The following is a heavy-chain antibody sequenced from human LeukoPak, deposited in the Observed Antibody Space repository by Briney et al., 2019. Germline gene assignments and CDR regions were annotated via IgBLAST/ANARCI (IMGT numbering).Heavy chain of an antibody. V-gene: IGHV3-30*18. CDR3: AKRCGSSWTFDY. Sequence: GGSLRPSCAASGFTFSSYGMHWVRQAPGKGLEWVAVISYDGSNNYYADSVKGRFTISRDNSKKTLYLQMNSLRAEDTAVYYCAKRCGSSWTFDYWGQGTLVTVSS. CDR2: ISYDGSNN. CDR1: GFTFSSYG. J-gene: IGHJ4*02. D-gene: IGHD6-13*01.